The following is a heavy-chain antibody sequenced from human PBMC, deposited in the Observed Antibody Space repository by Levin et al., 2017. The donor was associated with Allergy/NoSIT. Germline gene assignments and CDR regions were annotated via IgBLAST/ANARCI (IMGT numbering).Heavy chain of an antibody. V-gene: IGHV4-61*01. Sequence: SETLSLTCSVSGGSVSSGTYYWSWIRRPPGKGLEWIGYINYRGVTKYNPSLKSQVTISVDTSKNEFSLKVTSVTAADTAVYYCARNRIIVSGGDDYYYGMDVWGQGTTVTVSS. CDR2: INYRGVT. J-gene: IGHJ6*02. D-gene: IGHD5/OR15-5a*01. CDR3: ARNRIIVSGGDDYYYGMDV. CDR1: GGSVSSGTYY.